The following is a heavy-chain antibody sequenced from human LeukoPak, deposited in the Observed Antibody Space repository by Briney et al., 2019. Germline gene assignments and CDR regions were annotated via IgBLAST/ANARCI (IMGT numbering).Heavy chain of an antibody. Sequence: PSETLSLTCTASGGSISSYYWSWIRQPPGKGLEWIGYIYYSGSTNYNPSLKSRVTISVDTSKNQFSLKLSSVTAADTAVYYCARDLNCSGGSCYDYWGQGTLVTVSS. D-gene: IGHD2-15*01. CDR3: ARDLNCSGGSCYDY. CDR2: IYYSGST. V-gene: IGHV4-59*01. J-gene: IGHJ4*02. CDR1: GGSISSYY.